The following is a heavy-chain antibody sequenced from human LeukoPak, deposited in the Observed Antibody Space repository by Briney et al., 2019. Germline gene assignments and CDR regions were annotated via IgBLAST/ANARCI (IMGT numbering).Heavy chain of an antibody. V-gene: IGHV3-73*01. CDR1: GFTFSGSA. CDR2: IRSRDNSYAT. J-gene: IGHJ4*02. Sequence: GGSLRLSCAASGFTFSGSAMHWVRQASGNGLEWVGRIRSRDNSYATAYAASVKGRFTISRDDSKNTAYLQMNSLKTEDTAVYYCTSQKVGTASFDHWGKGTLVTVSS. CDR3: TSQKVGTASFDH. D-gene: IGHD2-21*02.